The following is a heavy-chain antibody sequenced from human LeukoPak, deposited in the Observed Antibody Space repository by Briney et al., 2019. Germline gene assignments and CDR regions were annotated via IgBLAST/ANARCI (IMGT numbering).Heavy chain of an antibody. V-gene: IGHV1-18*01. CDR2: ISAYNGNT. Sequence: ASVKVSCKASGYTFTSYGISWVQQAPGQGLEWMGWISAYNGNTNYAQKLQGRVTMTTDTSTSTAYMELRSLRSDDTAVYYCARDKGYDFWSGYTYWGQGTLVTVSS. CDR1: GYTFTSYG. J-gene: IGHJ4*02. CDR3: ARDKGYDFWSGYTY. D-gene: IGHD3-3*01.